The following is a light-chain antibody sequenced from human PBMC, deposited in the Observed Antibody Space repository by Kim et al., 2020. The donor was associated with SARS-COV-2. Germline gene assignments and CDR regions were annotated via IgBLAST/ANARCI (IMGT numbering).Light chain of an antibody. CDR2: RKN. J-gene: IGLJ3*02. Sequence: QGAAWLQQHQGHPPNPLSYRKNTRPAGITERFSASRPGDTASLTITGPQPEDKTDYSCSAGNSSLNVWVSGGGTQLTVL. V-gene: IGLV10-54*04. CDR3: SAGNSSLNVWV. CDR1: QG.